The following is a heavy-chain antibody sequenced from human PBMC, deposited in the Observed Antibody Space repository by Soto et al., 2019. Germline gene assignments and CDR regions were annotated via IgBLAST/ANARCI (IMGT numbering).Heavy chain of an antibody. D-gene: IGHD2-2*01. J-gene: IGHJ6*03. CDR1: GGSISSYY. CDR3: GSFSFLKVPAARWDRQYYYYMYV. CDR2: IYYSGST. V-gene: IGHV4-59*01. Sequence: SETLSLTCTVSGGSISSYYWSWIRQPPGKGLGWIGYIYYSGSTNYNPSLKSRVTISVDTSKNQFSLKLSSVTAADTAVSYCGSFSFLKVPAARWDRQYYYYMYVWGKGTTFTVS.